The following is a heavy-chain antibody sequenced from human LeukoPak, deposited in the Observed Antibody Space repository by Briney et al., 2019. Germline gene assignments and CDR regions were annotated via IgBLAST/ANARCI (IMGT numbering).Heavy chain of an antibody. Sequence: SQTLSLTCTVSGGSISSGGYYWSWIRQHPGKGLEWIGYIYYSGSTYYNPSLKSRVTISVDTSKNQFSLKLSSVTAADTAVYYCARDPLKYWYFDLWGRGTPVTVSS. CDR2: IYYSGST. CDR3: ARDPLKYWYFDL. CDR1: GGSISSGGYY. V-gene: IGHV4-31*03. J-gene: IGHJ2*01.